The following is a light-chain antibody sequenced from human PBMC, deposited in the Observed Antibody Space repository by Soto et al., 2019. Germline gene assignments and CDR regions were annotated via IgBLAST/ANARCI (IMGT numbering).Light chain of an antibody. CDR3: SSYTSGSTYVV. CDR1: SSDVGGYNY. J-gene: IGLJ2*01. V-gene: IGLV2-14*01. CDR2: DVS. Sequence: QSALTQPASVSGSPGQSITISCTGTSSDVGGYNYVSWYQQHPGKAPKLMIYDVSNRPSGVSNRFSGSKSGNTASLTISGLQAEDEADYYCSSYTSGSTYVVFGGGTKLTV.